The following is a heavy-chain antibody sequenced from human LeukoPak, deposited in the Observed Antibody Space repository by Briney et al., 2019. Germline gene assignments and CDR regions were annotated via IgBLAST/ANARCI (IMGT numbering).Heavy chain of an antibody. D-gene: IGHD6-19*01. V-gene: IGHV4-59*01. J-gene: IGHJ4*02. CDR1: GGSISSYY. CDR2: IYYSGST. CDR3: ARVVGSSGWYGPSGFDY. Sequence: PSETLSLTCTVSGGSISSYYWSWIRQPPGKGLEWIGYIYYSGSTNYNPSLKSRVTISVDTSKNQFSLKLSSVTAADTAVYYCARVVGSSGWYGPSGFDYWGQGTLDTVSS.